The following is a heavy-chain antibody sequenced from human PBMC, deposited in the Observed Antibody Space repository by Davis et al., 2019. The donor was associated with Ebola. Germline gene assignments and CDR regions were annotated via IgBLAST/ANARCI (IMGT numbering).Heavy chain of an antibody. V-gene: IGHV1-8*01. Sequence: ASVKVSCKASGYTFTSYDINWVRQAPGQGLEWMGWMNPNSGNTGSAQKFQGRVTMTRNTSISTAYMELSSLRSEDTAVYYCARGRGHYESSGGDFWGQGTLVTVSS. J-gene: IGHJ4*02. CDR2: MNPNSGNT. D-gene: IGHD3-22*01. CDR3: ARGRGHYESSGGDF. CDR1: GYTFTSYD.